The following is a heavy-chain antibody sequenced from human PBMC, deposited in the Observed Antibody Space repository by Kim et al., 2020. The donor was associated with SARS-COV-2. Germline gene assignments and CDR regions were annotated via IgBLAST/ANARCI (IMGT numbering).Heavy chain of an antibody. J-gene: IGHJ5*02. CDR3: ARGGYYYGSGSFTWFDP. CDR2: INAGNGNT. V-gene: IGHV1-3*01. Sequence: ASVKVSCKASGYTFTSYAMHWVRQAPGQRLEWMGWINAGNGNTKYSQKFQGRVTITRDTSASTAYMELSSLRSEDTAVYYCARGGYYYGSGSFTWFDPWGQGTLVTVSS. D-gene: IGHD3-10*01. CDR1: GYTFTSYA.